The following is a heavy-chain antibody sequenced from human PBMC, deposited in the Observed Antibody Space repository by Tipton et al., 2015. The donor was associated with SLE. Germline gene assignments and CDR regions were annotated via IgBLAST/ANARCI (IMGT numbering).Heavy chain of an antibody. CDR3: GRQVVLTRGYSYGHFDY. CDR2: IYYSGNT. D-gene: IGHD5-18*01. J-gene: IGHJ4*02. V-gene: IGHV4-61*08. CDR1: GGSVSSGDYY. Sequence: TLSLTCTVSGGSVSSGDYYWNWIRQSPGKGLEWIGYIYYSGNTNYNPSLKSRVTISADTSKNQFSLKLSSVTAADTAVYYCGRQVVLTRGYSYGHFDYWGQGTLVIVSS.